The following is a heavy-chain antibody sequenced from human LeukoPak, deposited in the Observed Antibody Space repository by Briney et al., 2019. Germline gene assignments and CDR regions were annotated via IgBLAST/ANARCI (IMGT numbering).Heavy chain of an antibody. CDR1: GYRFIDYW. D-gene: IGHD3-10*01. J-gene: IGHJ5*02. CDR2: IFPGDSAT. Sequence: GESLKISCKGSGYRFIDYWIAWVRQMPGKGLEWMGSIFPGDSATRYSPSFQGQVTFSADKPISTAYLQWSSLRASDTATYYCARQCCRGASPGFDPWGQGTLVTVSS. V-gene: IGHV5-51*01. CDR3: ARQCCRGASPGFDP.